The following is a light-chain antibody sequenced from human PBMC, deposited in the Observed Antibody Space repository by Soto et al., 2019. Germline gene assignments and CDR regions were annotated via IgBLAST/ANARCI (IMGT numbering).Light chain of an antibody. Sequence: EVVLTQSPGTLSLSPGERATLSCRASQSVSSSYLAWYQQKPGQAPRLLIYEASTRATGIPDRFSGSGSGADFTLTISRLEPEDFAVYYCQQYYNSLYTFGQGTNLEIK. CDR2: EAS. J-gene: IGKJ2*01. CDR3: QQYYNSLYT. V-gene: IGKV3-20*01. CDR1: QSVSSSY.